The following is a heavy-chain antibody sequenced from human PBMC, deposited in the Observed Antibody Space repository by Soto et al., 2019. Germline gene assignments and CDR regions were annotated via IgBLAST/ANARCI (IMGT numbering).Heavy chain of an antibody. V-gene: IGHV1-46*01. CDR2: INPTGSTT. Sequence: QVLLVQSGAEVKKPGASVKISCKASGYSFTSNYMHWVRQAPGQGLEWMGLINPTGSTTIYAQKFQGRVTMTRDTSTSTDYMEMNSLTSEDTAMYYCARDNSAADLGWWFDPLGQGTLLTVSS. D-gene: IGHD6-13*01. J-gene: IGHJ5*02. CDR3: ARDNSAADLGWWFDP. CDR1: GYSFTSNY.